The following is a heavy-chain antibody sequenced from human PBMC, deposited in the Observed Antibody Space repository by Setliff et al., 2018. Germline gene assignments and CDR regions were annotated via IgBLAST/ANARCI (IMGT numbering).Heavy chain of an antibody. V-gene: IGHV3-74*01. J-gene: IGHJ4*02. CDR3: RVWIGDLSRDF. Sequence: GGSLRLSCAASGFTFSSYAMNWVRQAPGKGPVWVSRINSEGSSTNYADSVKGRFTISRDNSKNTFDLQMNSLRADDTAVYYCRVWIGDLSRDFWGRGTLVTVSS. D-gene: IGHD3-10*01. CDR1: GFTFSSYA. CDR2: INSEGSST.